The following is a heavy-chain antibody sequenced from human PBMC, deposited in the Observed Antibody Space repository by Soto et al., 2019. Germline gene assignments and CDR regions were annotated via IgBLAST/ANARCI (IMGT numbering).Heavy chain of an antibody. J-gene: IGHJ4*02. CDR2: INGGGVST. D-gene: IGHD3-3*01. CDR3: TKGRSLGWFLSGGGEEC. V-gene: IGHV3-23*01. Sequence: LLLESGGGLVQYGGSLRLSCAASGFTFRNYAMSWVRQTPEKGLEWVSAINGGGVSTYYADSVKDRFTISRDQSKRTIYLQRDRPRVEDTALYYWTKGRSLGWFLSGGGEECWGRGTLVTVSS. CDR1: GFTFRNYA.